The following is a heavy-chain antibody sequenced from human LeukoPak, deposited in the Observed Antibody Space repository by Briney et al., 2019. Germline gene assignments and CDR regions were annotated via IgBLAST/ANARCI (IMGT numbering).Heavy chain of an antibody. J-gene: IGHJ3*02. CDR3: GGDPGGWGGGFDI. Sequence: GGSLRLSCAASGFTFSSYAMHWVRQAPGKGLEWVAVISYDGSNKYYADSVKGRFTISRDNSKNTLYLQMNSLRAEDTAVYYWGGDPGGWGGGFDIWGQGTMVTVSS. D-gene: IGHD3-16*01. CDR1: GFTFSSYA. CDR2: ISYDGSNK. V-gene: IGHV3-30*01.